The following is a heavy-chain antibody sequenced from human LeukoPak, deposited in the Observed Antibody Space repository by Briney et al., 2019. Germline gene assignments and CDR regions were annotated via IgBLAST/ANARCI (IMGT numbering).Heavy chain of an antibody. J-gene: IGHJ4*02. Sequence: GGSLSLTCTASGFTLSDYYMNWIRQVPGQGLACFSYISSSGSMYYADSVKGRFTISRDNAKNSLYLQMNSLRAEDTAVYYCARERERGSLEWLLEYWGQGTLVTVSS. CDR1: GFTLSDYY. CDR3: ARERERGSLEWLLEY. V-gene: IGHV3-11*01. D-gene: IGHD3-3*01. CDR2: ISSSGSM.